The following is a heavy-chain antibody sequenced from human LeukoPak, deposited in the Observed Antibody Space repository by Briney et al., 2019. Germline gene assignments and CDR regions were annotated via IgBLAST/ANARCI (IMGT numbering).Heavy chain of an antibody. J-gene: IGHJ3*02. CDR3: ARGMTFYYDSRGYYGALDI. V-gene: IGHV4-4*07. CDR1: GDSMSNYY. Sequence: SETLSLICTVSGDSMSNYYWSWIRQPAGKGLEWIGRIYTSGTTAYNPSLKSRVTMSMDKSKDQFSLQVTSVAAADTAIYYCARGMTFYYDSRGYYGALDIWGQGTMVTVSS. CDR2: IYTSGTT. D-gene: IGHD3-22*01.